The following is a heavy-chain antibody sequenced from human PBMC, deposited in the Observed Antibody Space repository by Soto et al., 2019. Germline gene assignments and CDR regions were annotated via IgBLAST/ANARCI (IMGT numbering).Heavy chain of an antibody. J-gene: IGHJ4*02. Sequence: QVQLQESGPGLVRPSQTLSLTCTVSGGSISGGGHYWGWIRQPPGKGLEWIGFMYYTGDTYYNPSLKSRLSISVDTSMNQFSLELTSVTAADTAVYYCASSDPYSFFDYWGLGTLVTVSS. CDR2: MYYTGDT. V-gene: IGHV4-31*03. D-gene: IGHD2-21*01. CDR1: GGSISGGGHY. CDR3: ASSDPYSFFDY.